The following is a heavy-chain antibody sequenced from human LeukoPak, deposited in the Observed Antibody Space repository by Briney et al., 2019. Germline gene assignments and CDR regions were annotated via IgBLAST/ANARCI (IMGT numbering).Heavy chain of an antibody. J-gene: IGHJ6*02. V-gene: IGHV1-69*13. CDR1: GGTFSSYA. Sequence: GASVKVSCKASGGTFSSYAISWVRQAPGQGLEWMGGITPMFGTANYAQKFQGRVTITADESTSTAYMELSSLRSEDTAVYYCARHRGYYGMDVWGQGTTVTVSS. CDR3: ARHRGYYGMDV. CDR2: ITPMFGTA.